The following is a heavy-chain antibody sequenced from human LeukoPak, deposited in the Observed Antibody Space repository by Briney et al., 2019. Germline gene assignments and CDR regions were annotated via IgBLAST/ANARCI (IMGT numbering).Heavy chain of an antibody. CDR2: IYYSGST. V-gene: IGHV4-59*11. CDR1: GGSISSHY. CDR3: ARELKGLRKEAGYYFDY. D-gene: IGHD5-12*01. Sequence: SETLSLTCTVSGGSISSHYWSWIRQPPGKGLEWIGYIYYSGSTNYNPSLKSRVTISVDTSKNQLSLKLSSVTAADTAVYYCARELKGLRKEAGYYFDYWGQGTLVTVSS. J-gene: IGHJ4*02.